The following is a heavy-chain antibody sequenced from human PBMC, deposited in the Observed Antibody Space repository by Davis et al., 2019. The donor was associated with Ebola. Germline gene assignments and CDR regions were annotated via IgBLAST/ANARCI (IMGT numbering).Heavy chain of an antibody. CDR2: IIPIFGTA. D-gene: IGHD4-17*01. Sequence: AASVKVSCKASGGTFSSYAISWVRQAPGQGLEWMGGIIPIFGTANYAQKFQGRVTITADESTSTAYMELSSLRSEDTAVYYCAKVTTAAYYYYYGMDVWGKGTTVTVSS. J-gene: IGHJ6*04. V-gene: IGHV1-69*13. CDR3: AKVTTAAYYYYYGMDV. CDR1: GGTFSSYA.